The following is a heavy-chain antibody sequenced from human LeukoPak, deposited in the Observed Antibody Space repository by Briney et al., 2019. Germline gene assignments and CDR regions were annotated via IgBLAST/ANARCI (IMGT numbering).Heavy chain of an antibody. J-gene: IGHJ3*02. D-gene: IGHD6-6*01. CDR3: AKGIYSSSAGGAFDI. CDR2: ISWNSGSV. V-gene: IGHV3-9*03. Sequence: GGSLRLSCAASGFTFDDYAMHWVRQAPGKGLEWVSGISWNSGSVGYADSVKGRFTISRDNAKNSLYLQMNSLRAEDMALYYCAKGIYSSSAGGAFDIWGQGTMVTVSS. CDR1: GFTFDDYA.